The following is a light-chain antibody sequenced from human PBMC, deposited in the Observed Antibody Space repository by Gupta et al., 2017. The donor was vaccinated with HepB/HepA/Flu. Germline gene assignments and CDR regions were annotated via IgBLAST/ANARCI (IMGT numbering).Light chain of an antibody. CDR3: QHRRNGPIT. V-gene: IGKV3-11*01. Sequence: EIVLTQSPDTLSSSPGERATLSCRASQSVSHYLAWYQQKPGQAPRLLIYDVSNRAIGIPARFSGSGSGTDFTLTISSLEPEDFALYYCQHRRNGPITFGQGTRLEIK. CDR1: QSVSHY. CDR2: DVS. J-gene: IGKJ5*01.